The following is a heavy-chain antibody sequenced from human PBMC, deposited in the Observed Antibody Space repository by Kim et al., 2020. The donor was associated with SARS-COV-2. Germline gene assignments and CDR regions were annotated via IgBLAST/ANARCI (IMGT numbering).Heavy chain of an antibody. J-gene: IGHJ4*02. CDR3: ARVRLGGAYYGDY. Sequence: CSERFQGRLTITTDTSASTAYMELSTLRSEDTAVYYCARVRLGGAYYGDYWGQGTQVTVSS. D-gene: IGHD1-26*01. V-gene: IGHV1-3*01.